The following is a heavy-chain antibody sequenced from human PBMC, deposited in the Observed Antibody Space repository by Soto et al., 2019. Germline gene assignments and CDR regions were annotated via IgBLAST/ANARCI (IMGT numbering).Heavy chain of an antibody. CDR2: IHDSGTT. V-gene: IGHV4-31*03. CDR3: ARRSPLVTTSSFDF. D-gene: IGHD2-21*02. Sequence: QVLLQESGPGLVKPSQTLSVTCTVSGASISRGSYYWSWVRHHPGKGLEWIGYIHDSGTTYYNPSVNRRIPISRDRSSKQFSLKLTSVTGADTAVYYCARRSPLVTTSSFDFWGQGLMVTVSS. J-gene: IGHJ3*01. CDR1: GASISRGSYY.